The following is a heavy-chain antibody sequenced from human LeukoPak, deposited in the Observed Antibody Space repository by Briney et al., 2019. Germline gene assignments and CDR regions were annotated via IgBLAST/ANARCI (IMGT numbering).Heavy chain of an antibody. D-gene: IGHD3-10*01. CDR1: GGSYSGYY. CDR2: IYYSGST. V-gene: IGHV4-59*01. J-gene: IGHJ6*02. CDR3: ARNNVLLWFGESLSNYGMDV. Sequence: PSETLTLTCAVYGGSYSGYYWSWIRQPPGKGLEWIGYIYYSGSTNYNPSLKSRVTISVDTSKNQFSLKLSSVTAADTAVYYCARNNVLLWFGESLSNYGMDVWGQGTTVTVSS.